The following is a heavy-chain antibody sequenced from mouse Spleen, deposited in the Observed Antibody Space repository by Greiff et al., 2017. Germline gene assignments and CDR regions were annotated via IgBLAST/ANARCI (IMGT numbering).Heavy chain of an antibody. CDR1: GFTFSDFY. D-gene: IGHD2-3*01. J-gene: IGHJ4*01. V-gene: IGHV7-1*01. Sequence: EVKLVESGGGLVQSGRSLRLSCATSGFTFSDFYMEWVRQAPGKGLEWIAASRNKANDYTTEYSASVKGRFIVSRDTSQSILYLQMNALRAEDTAIYYCARDAKRGYYEAMDYWGQGTSVTVSS. CDR3: ARDAKRGYYEAMDY. CDR2: SRNKANDYTT.